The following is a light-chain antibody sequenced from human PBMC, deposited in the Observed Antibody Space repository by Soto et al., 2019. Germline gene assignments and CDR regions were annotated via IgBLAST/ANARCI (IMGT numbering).Light chain of an antibody. J-gene: IGKJ1*01. Sequence: DIQMTQSPSTLSASVGDRVTITCRASQSIRSWLAWYQQKPKKAPKLLIYDASNLESGVPSRFSGSESGTEFTLTISSLQPDDIATYYCQQYTENSGTFGQGTKVDIK. CDR1: QSIRSW. CDR3: QQYTENSGT. V-gene: IGKV1-5*01. CDR2: DAS.